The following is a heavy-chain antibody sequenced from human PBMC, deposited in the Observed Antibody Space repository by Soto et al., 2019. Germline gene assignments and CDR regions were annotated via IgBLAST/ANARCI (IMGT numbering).Heavy chain of an antibody. Sequence: PGGCLRLSCAASGFTFSNYAMSWVRQAQGKGLEWVSSITGSGDYTYYADSVKGRFTISRDNSKNTLYLQMNSLRAEDTAVYYCAKARYYDSTGYLYYFDYWGQGTLVTVSS. J-gene: IGHJ4*02. CDR2: ITGSGDYT. D-gene: IGHD3-22*01. V-gene: IGHV3-23*01. CDR1: GFTFSNYA. CDR3: AKARYYDSTGYLYYFDY.